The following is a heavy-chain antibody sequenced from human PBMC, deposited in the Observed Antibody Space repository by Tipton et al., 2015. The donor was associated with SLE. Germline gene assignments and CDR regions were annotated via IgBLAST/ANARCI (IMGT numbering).Heavy chain of an antibody. D-gene: IGHD3-22*01. V-gene: IGHV4-31*03. Sequence: TLSLTCTVSGGSISSYYWSWIRQHPGKGLEWIGYIYFSGSTYYNPSLKSRVIISIDTSKNQFSLKLSSVTAADTAVYYCARGGKYYDTGRFFDYWGQGTLVTVSS. CDR1: GGSISSYY. CDR2: IYFSGST. J-gene: IGHJ4*02. CDR3: ARGGKYYDTGRFFDY.